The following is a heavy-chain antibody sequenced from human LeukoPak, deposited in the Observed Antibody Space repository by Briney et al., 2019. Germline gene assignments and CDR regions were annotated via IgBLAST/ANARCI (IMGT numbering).Heavy chain of an antibody. J-gene: IGHJ3*02. D-gene: IGHD2-15*01. CDR1: GGSMSSSSYY. V-gene: IGHV4-39*01. CDR2: IYYSGST. CDR3: ASPREVDCSGGSCYRSDAFDI. Sequence: PSETLSLTCTVSGGSMSSSSYYWGWIRQPPGKGLEWIGSIYYSGSTYYNPSLKSRVTISVDTSKNQFSLKLSSVTAADTAVYYCASPREVDCSGGSCYRSDAFDIWGQGTMVTVSS.